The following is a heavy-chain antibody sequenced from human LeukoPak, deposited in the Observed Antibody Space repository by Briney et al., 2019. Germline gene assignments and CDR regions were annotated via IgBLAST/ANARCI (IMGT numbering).Heavy chain of an antibody. CDR1: GGSISSYY. Sequence: SETLSLTCTVSGGSISSYYWSWIRQPPGKGLEWIGYIYYSGSTYYNPSLKSRVTISVDTSKNQFSLKLSSVTAADTAVYYCARGRPTVGYYFDYWGQGTLVTVSS. D-gene: IGHD3-16*01. V-gene: IGHV4-59*08. CDR3: ARGRPTVGYYFDY. CDR2: IYYSGST. J-gene: IGHJ4*02.